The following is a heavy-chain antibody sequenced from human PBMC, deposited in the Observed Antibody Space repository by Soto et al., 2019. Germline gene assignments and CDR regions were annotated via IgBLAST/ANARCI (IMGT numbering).Heavy chain of an antibody. CDR2: IYPGDSDT. CDR3: ARHGAGFDY. V-gene: IGHV5-51*01. CDR1: GYGFTTYW. J-gene: IGHJ4*02. D-gene: IGHD6-13*01. Sequence: GESLKISCKASGYGFTTYWIAWVRQMPGKGLEWMGIIYPGDSDTKYSPSFQGQVTISADKSISTAFLQWSSLKASDTAMYYCARHGAGFDYWGQGTLVTAPQ.